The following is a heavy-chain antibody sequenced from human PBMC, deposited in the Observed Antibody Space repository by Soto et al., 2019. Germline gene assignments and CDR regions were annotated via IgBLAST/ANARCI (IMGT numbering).Heavy chain of an antibody. CDR2: ISSSSSTI. J-gene: IGHJ4*02. Sequence: EVQLVESGGGLVQPGGSLRLSCAGSGFTFSSYSMNWVRQAPGKGLEWVSYISSSSSTIYYADTVKGRFTISRDNAKKSLYLQMNRPRAEHTAVYYCARANYYGSPGDFDYWGQGNLLTVSS. D-gene: IGHD3-10*01. V-gene: IGHV3-48*01. CDR3: ARANYYGSPGDFDY. CDR1: GFTFSSYS.